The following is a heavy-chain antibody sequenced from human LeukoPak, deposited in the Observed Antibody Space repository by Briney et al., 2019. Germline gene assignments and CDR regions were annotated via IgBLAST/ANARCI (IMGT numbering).Heavy chain of an antibody. J-gene: IGHJ4*02. CDR2: IYYSGST. D-gene: IGHD6-19*01. CDR3: ARDVGEVTGTHFDY. V-gene: IGHV4-59*01. CDR1: GGSISGYY. Sequence: SETLSLTCTVSGGSISGYYWSWIRQPPGKGLEWIGNIYYSGSTNYNPSLKSRVTISLDTSENQFSLNLSSVTPADTALYFCARDVGEVTGTHFDYWGQGTLVTVSS.